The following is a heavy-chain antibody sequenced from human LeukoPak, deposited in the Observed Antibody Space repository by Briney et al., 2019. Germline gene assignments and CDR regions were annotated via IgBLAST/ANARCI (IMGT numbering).Heavy chain of an antibody. CDR2: INHSGST. CDR3: ARGRRPDCSSTSCYYYYYMDV. V-gene: IGHV4-34*01. J-gene: IGHJ6*03. CDR1: GGSFSGYY. D-gene: IGHD2-2*01. Sequence: PSETLSLTCAVYGGSFSGYYWSWIRQPPGKGLEWIGEINHSGSTNYNPSLKSRVTISVDTSKNQFSLKLSSVTAADTAVYYCARGRRPDCSSTSCYYYYYMDVRGKGTTVTVSS.